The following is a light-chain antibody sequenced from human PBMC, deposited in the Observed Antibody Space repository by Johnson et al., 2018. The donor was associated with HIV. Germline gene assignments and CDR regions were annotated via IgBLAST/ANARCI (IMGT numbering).Light chain of an antibody. CDR1: SSNIGNNY. V-gene: IGLV1-51*02. CDR3: GTWDNSLCTGGV. J-gene: IGLJ1*01. Sequence: QSVLTQPPSVSAAPGQKVTISCSGSSSNIGNNYVSWYQQLPGTAPKLLIYENNKRPSGIPDRFSGSKSGTSATLGITGLQTGDEADYYCGTWDNSLCTGGVFETGTKVTVL. CDR2: ENN.